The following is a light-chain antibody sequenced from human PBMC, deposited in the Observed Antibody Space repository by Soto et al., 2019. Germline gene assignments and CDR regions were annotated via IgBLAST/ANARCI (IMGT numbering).Light chain of an antibody. Sequence: EIVLTQSPATLSSFPGDRVTLSCRASQAVNTRLAWYQHKPGQAPRLLIYLASNRAAGVPARFSGSGSGTDFTLTISDVEPEDFAVYYCHQRLSWPRTFGQGTKVDIK. CDR1: QAVNTR. CDR2: LAS. CDR3: HQRLSWPRT. V-gene: IGKV3-11*01. J-gene: IGKJ1*01.